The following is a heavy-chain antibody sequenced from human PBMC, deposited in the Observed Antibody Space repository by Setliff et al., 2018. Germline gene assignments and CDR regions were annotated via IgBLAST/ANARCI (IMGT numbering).Heavy chain of an antibody. V-gene: IGHV4-39*07. Sequence: SETLSLTCTVSGGSISSSNYYWGWIRQPPGKGLEWIGNIYYRGSAYYNPSLKSRVTISVDTSKNQFSLKLSSVTAADTAMYYCARILGYCSGGSCYVPYWGQGTLVTVS. CDR3: ARILGYCSGGSCYVPY. CDR2: IYYRGSA. J-gene: IGHJ4*02. D-gene: IGHD2-15*01. CDR1: GGSISSSNYY.